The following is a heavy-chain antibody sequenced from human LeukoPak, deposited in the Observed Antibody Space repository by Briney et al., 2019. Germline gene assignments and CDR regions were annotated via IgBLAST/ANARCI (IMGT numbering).Heavy chain of an antibody. D-gene: IGHD1-26*01. CDR2: IYYGGSP. CDR1: GGSISTTTNA. Sequence: PSETLSLTCNVSGGSISTTTNAWGWAWIRQRPTKGQEWIGSIYYGGSPYYTSSLKSRVTISVDTSKNQFSLKLASLTAADTAVYYCARRPIVGSTGFYFDPWGPGTLVTVSS. J-gene: IGHJ5*02. V-gene: IGHV4-39*01. CDR3: ARRPIVGSTGFYFDP.